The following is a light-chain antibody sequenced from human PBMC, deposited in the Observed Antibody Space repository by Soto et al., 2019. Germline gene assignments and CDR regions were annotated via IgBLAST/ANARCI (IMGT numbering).Light chain of an antibody. CDR1: QNIYRY. J-gene: IGKJ5*01. Sequence: DIQMTQSPSSLSASVGDRVTITCRASQNIYRYLNWYQHKPGKAPKLLIFGASNLQSGVPSRFSGSGSGKDFTLTISSLQPEDFTTYYCQQNYNTQITFGQGTRLEIX. CDR2: GAS. CDR3: QQNYNTQIT. V-gene: IGKV1-39*01.